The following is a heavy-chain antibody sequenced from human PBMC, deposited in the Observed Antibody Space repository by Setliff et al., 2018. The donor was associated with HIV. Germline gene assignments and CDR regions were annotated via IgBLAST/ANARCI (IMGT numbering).Heavy chain of an antibody. CDR1: AYTLSDSY. J-gene: IGHJ5*02. CDR2: IKPNSGDT. CDR3: ARDHGGNSGYNWFDP. V-gene: IGHV1-2*02. D-gene: IGHD2-21*02. Sequence: ASVKVSCKASAYTLSDSYIHWVRQAPGQGLEWVGRIKPNSGDTNYAQNFQGRVTMTRDTSFSTAYTSISTTYMELTNLKSDDTAVYYCARDHGGNSGYNWFDPWGQGTLVTVSS.